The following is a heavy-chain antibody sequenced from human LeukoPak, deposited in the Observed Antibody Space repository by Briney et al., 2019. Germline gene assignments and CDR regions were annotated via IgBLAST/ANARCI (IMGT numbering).Heavy chain of an antibody. D-gene: IGHD5-24*01. CDR1: GFTFSSYS. Sequence: GRSLRLSCAASGFTFSSYSMNWVRQAPGKGLEWVSSISSSSSYIYYADSVKGRFTISRDNAKNSLYLQMNSLRAEDTAVYYCARDGYNLRRFDYWGQGTLVTVSS. V-gene: IGHV3-21*01. CDR3: ARDGYNLRRFDY. J-gene: IGHJ4*02. CDR2: ISSSSSYI.